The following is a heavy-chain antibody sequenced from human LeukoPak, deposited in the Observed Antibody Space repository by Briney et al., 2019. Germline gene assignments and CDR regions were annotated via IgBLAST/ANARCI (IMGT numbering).Heavy chain of an antibody. CDR1: GYTFTSYD. J-gene: IGHJ6*02. V-gene: IGHV1-8*01. Sequence: ASVKVSCKASGYTFTSYDINWVRQATGPGLEWMGWMNPNSGNTGYAQKFQGRVTMTRNTSISTAYMELSSLRSEDTAVYYCARKGYCSSTSCFSIYYYGMDVWGQGTTVTVSS. CDR3: ARKGYCSSTSCFSIYYYGMDV. CDR2: MNPNSGNT. D-gene: IGHD2-2*01.